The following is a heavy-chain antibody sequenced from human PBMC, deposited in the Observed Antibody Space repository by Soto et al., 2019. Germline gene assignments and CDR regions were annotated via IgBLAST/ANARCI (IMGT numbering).Heavy chain of an antibody. CDR3: ARVRRVVIIFVDY. Sequence: PSETLSLTCTVSGGSISSYYWSWIRQPPGKGLEWIGYIYYSGSTNYNPSLKSRVTISVDTSKNQFSLKLSSVTAADTAVYYCARVRRVVIIFVDYWGQGTLVTVSA. D-gene: IGHD3-3*01. CDR1: GGSISSYY. CDR2: IYYSGST. V-gene: IGHV4-59*08. J-gene: IGHJ4*02.